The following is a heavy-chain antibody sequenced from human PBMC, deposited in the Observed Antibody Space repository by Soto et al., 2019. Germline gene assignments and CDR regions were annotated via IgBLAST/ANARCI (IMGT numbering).Heavy chain of an antibody. CDR3: AGEYCSSTSCLNWFDP. CDR1: GFTFSSYS. J-gene: IGHJ5*02. D-gene: IGHD2-2*01. CDR2: ISSSSSTI. Sequence: GGSLILSCAASGFTFSSYSMNWVRQAPGKGLEWVSYISSSSSTIYYADSVKGRFTISRDNAKNSLYLQMNSLRAEDTAVYYCAGEYCSSTSCLNWFDPWGQGTLVTVSS. V-gene: IGHV3-48*01.